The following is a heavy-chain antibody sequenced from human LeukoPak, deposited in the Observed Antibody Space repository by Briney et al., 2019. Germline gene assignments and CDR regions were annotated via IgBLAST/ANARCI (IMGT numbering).Heavy chain of an antibody. J-gene: IGHJ4*02. Sequence: GGSLRLSCAASGFTFSSYAMSWVRRAPGKGLEWVSAISGSGGSTYYADSVKGRFTISRDNSKYTLYLQMNSLRAEDTAVYYCAKVFRGGSGYSYYFDYWGQGTLVTVSS. CDR3: AKVFRGGSGYSYYFDY. D-gene: IGHD3-22*01. V-gene: IGHV3-23*01. CDR2: ISGSGGST. CDR1: GFTFSSYA.